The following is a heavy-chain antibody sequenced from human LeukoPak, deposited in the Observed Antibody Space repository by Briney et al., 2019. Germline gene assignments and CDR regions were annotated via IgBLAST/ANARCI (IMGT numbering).Heavy chain of an antibody. V-gene: IGHV4-59*01. CDR2: IYYSGST. Sequence: TPSETLSLTCTVSGGSISSYYWSWIRQPPGKGLEWIGYIYYSGSTNYNPSLKSRVTISVDTSKNQFSLKLSSVTAADTAVYYCARHLYGSGLHRIDYWGQGTLVTVSS. CDR3: ARHLYGSGLHRIDY. D-gene: IGHD6-19*01. CDR1: GGSISSYY. J-gene: IGHJ4*02.